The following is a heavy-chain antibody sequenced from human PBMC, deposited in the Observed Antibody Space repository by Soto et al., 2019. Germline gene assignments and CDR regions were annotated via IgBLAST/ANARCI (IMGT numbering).Heavy chain of an antibody. Sequence: QVQLQQWGAGLLKPSETLSLTCAVYGGSFSGYYCSWIRQPPGKGLEWIGEINHSGITNYNPSLKSRVTISVDTSTNQFSLKLSSVTAADTAVYYCARGQNRRGKYDFWSGYYNDYWGQGTLVTVSS. CDR3: ARGQNRRGKYDFWSGYYNDY. D-gene: IGHD3-3*01. CDR2: INHSGIT. J-gene: IGHJ4*02. CDR1: GGSFSGYY. V-gene: IGHV4-34*01.